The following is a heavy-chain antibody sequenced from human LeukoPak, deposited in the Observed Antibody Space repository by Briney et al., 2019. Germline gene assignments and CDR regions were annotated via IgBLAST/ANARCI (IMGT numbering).Heavy chain of an antibody. Sequence: GASVKVSCKASGYTFTGFYIHWVRQAPGQGLEWMGWINPNSGGTNYAQKFQGRVTMTRDTSINTVYMELSRLRSDDTAVYYCARTPYNFDSSGYFYYWGQGTLVTISS. CDR2: INPNSGGT. V-gene: IGHV1-2*02. J-gene: IGHJ4*02. D-gene: IGHD3-22*01. CDR1: GYTFTGFY. CDR3: ARTPYNFDSSGYFYY.